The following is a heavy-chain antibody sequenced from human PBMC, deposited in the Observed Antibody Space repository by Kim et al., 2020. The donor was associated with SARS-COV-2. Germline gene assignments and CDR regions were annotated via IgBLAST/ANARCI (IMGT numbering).Heavy chain of an antibody. Sequence: ASVKVSCKASGYTFTSYGISWVRQAPGQGLEWMGWISAYNGNTNYAQKLQGRVTMTTDTSTSTAYMELRSLRSDDTAVYFCATWASGSGSADYWGQGTLVTVSS. V-gene: IGHV1-18*01. CDR1: GYTFTSYG. CDR3: ATWASGSGSADY. CDR2: ISAYNGNT. D-gene: IGHD3-10*01. J-gene: IGHJ4*02.